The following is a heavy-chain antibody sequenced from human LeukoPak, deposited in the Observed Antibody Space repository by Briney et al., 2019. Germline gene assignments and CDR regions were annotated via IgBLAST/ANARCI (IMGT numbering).Heavy chain of an antibody. V-gene: IGHV4-59*01. Sequence: SETLSLTCTVSGGSISSYYWSWIRQPPGKGLEWIGYIYYSGSTNYNPSLTSRVTISIDTSKNQFSLNLNSVTAADTAVYYCARAPYYYYGMDVWGQGTTVTVSS. CDR2: IYYSGST. J-gene: IGHJ6*02. CDR1: GGSISSYY. CDR3: ARAPYYYYGMDV.